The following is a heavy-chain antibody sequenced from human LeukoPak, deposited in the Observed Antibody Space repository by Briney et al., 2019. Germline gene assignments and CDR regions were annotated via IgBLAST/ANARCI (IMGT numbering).Heavy chain of an antibody. J-gene: IGHJ4*02. D-gene: IGHD3-10*01. CDR2: ISYSGST. CDR1: GGSIRGGGFY. CDR3: AGGREYYFDY. Sequence: SETLSLTCTVSGGSIRGGGFYWSWIRQHPGRGLECLGFISYSGSTYYNPSLKSRLTMSVDTSKNQFSLKLSSVTAADTAVYYCAGGREYYFDYWGQGTLVTVSS. V-gene: IGHV4-30-4*08.